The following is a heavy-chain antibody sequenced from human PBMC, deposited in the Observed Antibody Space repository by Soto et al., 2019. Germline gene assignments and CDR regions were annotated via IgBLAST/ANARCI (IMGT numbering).Heavy chain of an antibody. J-gene: IGHJ6*03. Sequence: SETLSLTCTVSGASISSSTYYWGWIRQPPGKGLEWIGSIYYSGSTYYNPSLKSRVTISVDTSKNQFSLKLSSVTAADTAIYYCAGLNWNDGYYYYYMDVWGKGTTVTVSS. D-gene: IGHD1-1*01. CDR2: IYYSGST. V-gene: IGHV4-39*01. CDR3: AGLNWNDGYYYYYMDV. CDR1: GASISSSTYY.